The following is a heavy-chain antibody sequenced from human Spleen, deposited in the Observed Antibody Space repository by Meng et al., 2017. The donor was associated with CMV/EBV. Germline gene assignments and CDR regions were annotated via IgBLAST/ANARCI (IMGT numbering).Heavy chain of an antibody. V-gene: IGHV4-34*01. Sequence: QLQLQQWRAGLLKRSETLSLTCAVYGGSFSGYYWSWSRQPPGKGLECIGEINHSGSTNYNPSLKSRVTISVDTSKNQFSLKLSSVTAADTAVYYCARDWRINWFDPWGQGTLVTVSS. CDR2: INHSGST. CDR1: GGSFSGYY. J-gene: IGHJ5*02. D-gene: IGHD3-3*01. CDR3: ARDWRINWFDP.